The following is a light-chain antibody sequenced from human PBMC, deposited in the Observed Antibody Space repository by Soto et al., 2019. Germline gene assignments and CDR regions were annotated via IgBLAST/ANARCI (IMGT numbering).Light chain of an antibody. J-gene: IGKJ1*01. CDR3: QQYSYFAT. CDR2: KAS. V-gene: IGKV1-5*03. Sequence: DIQMTQSPSTLSASVGDRVTITCRASQSISSWLTWYQQKAGQATKLLIYKASIVESGAPSRFSGSGSGTEFTLTISSLQPDDSATYYCQQYSYFATFGQGTRVEVK. CDR1: QSISSW.